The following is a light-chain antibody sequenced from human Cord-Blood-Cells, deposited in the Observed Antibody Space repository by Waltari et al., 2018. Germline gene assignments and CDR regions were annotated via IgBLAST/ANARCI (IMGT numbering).Light chain of an antibody. Sequence: QSALTQPRPVSGSPGQSVTISCTGTSSDVGGYNYVSWYQQHPAKAPKRMIYDVSKRPARVHERFSGSKSGTTASLTISGLQAEDEADYYCCSYAGSYTLVFGGGTKLTVL. J-gene: IGLJ3*02. V-gene: IGLV2-11*01. CDR3: CSYAGSYTLV. CDR1: SSDVGGYNY. CDR2: DVS.